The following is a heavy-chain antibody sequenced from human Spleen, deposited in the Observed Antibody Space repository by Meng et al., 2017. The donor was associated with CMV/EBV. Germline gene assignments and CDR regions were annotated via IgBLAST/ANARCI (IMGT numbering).Heavy chain of an antibody. CDR1: TFSRYT. V-gene: IGHV1-69*02. D-gene: IGHD2-2*02. CDR3: ARGYCSSTSCYTGWFDP. CDR2: IIPILGIA. Sequence: TFSRYTISWVRQAPGQGLEWMGRIIPILGIANYAQKFQGRVTITADKSTSTAYMELSSLRSEDTAVYYCARGYCSSTSCYTGWFDPWGQGTLVTVSS. J-gene: IGHJ5*02.